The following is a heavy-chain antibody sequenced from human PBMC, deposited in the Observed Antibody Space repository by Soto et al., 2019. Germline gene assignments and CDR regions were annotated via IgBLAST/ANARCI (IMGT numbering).Heavy chain of an antibody. CDR1: GGSFSGYY. Sequence: SETLSPTCAVYGGSFSGYYWTWIRQPPGTGLEWIGEVNHSGSTNYNPSLKSRVTISVDTSKNQFSLKLTSVTAADTAVYYCARDKITGLFDYWGQGTLVTVSS. V-gene: IGHV4-34*01. D-gene: IGHD2-8*02. CDR3: ARDKITGLFDY. CDR2: VNHSGST. J-gene: IGHJ4*02.